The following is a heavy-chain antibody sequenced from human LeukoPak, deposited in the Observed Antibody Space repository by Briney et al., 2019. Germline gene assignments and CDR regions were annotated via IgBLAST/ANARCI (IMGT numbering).Heavy chain of an antibody. CDR3: GRHYRCCDSGNAAFDI. CDR1: GGSISSGDYY. V-gene: IGHV4-30-4*08. CDR2: IYYSGST. D-gene: IGHD3-16*02. J-gene: IGHJ3*02. Sequence: TLSLSCTVSGGSISSGDYYWRWIRQPPGKGLEWIGYIYYSGSTYYNPSLKSRVTISIDTSKNRFSLKLSSVTAEDTAGYLCGRHYRCCDSGNAAFDIWGQRPVVTVSS.